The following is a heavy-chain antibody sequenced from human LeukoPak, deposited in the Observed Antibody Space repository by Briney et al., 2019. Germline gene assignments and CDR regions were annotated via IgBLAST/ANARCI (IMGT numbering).Heavy chain of an antibody. CDR2: ICSSVGAI. Sequence: GGSLRLSCAHPGYSSSIYEMNCVRHAPGEGVWCGSYICSSVGAIYSADSVKGLFTISRDNTQNTVYMQMNSLGAEDTAVYYCARGMYYDILTGPLGFDYWGQGTLVTVSS. CDR3: ARGMYYDILTGPLGFDY. V-gene: IGHV3-48*03. J-gene: IGHJ4*02. D-gene: IGHD3-9*01. CDR1: GYSSSIYE.